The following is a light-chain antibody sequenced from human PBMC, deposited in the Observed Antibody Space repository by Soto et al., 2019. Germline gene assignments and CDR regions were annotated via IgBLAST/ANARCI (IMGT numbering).Light chain of an antibody. V-gene: IGKV3-11*01. CDR3: QQRSTPIT. CDR1: QSISNK. CDR2: DTS. J-gene: IGKJ5*01. Sequence: EIVMTQSPATLSVSPGERATLSCRASQSISNKLAWYQHKPGQAPRLLIYDTSNRATGIPARFSGSGSGTDFTLTISSLEPEDFAVYYCQQRSTPITFGQGTRLEIK.